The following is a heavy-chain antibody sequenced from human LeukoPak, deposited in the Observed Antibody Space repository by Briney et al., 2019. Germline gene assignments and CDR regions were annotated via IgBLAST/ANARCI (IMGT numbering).Heavy chain of an antibody. CDR3: SRGARGISAASHFDF. D-gene: IGHD6-13*01. CDR1: GYSFTSYW. CDR2: IYPGDSDT. V-gene: IGHV5-51*04. J-gene: IGHJ4*02. Sequence: GESLQTSCKGSGYSFTSYWIGLVRPMPGKGLEWMGIIYPGDSDTRYSPALHGQVPIPAHKPIRTAYLQCSSRKASHTSMYYCSRGARGISAASHFDFWRRGTLVSVSS.